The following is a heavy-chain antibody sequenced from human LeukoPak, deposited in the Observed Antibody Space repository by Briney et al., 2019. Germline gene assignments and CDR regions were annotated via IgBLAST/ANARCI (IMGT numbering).Heavy chain of an antibody. CDR3: ASISGSSWPPYYYYYGMDV. J-gene: IGHJ6*02. CDR2: INPNSGGT. Sequence: ASVKVSCKASGYTFTGYYMHWVRQAPGQGLEWMGWINPNSGGTNYAQKFQGRVTMTRDTSISTAYMELSRLRSGDTAVYYCASISGSSWPPYYYYYGMDVWGQGTTVTVSS. V-gene: IGHV1-2*02. CDR1: GYTFTGYY. D-gene: IGHD6-13*01.